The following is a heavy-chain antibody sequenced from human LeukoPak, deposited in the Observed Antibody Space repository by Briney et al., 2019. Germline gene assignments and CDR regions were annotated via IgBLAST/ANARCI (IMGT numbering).Heavy chain of an antibody. CDR3: ARDHGYYDSSGYFDY. D-gene: IGHD3-22*01. CDR2: ISAYNGNT. J-gene: IGHJ4*02. CDR1: GYTFTSYG. Sequence: GASVKVSCKASGYTFTSYGISWVRQAPGQGLEWMGLISAYNGNTNYAQKLQGRVTMTTDTSTSTAYMELRSLRSDDTAVYYCARDHGYYDSSGYFDYWGQGTLVTVSS. V-gene: IGHV1-18*01.